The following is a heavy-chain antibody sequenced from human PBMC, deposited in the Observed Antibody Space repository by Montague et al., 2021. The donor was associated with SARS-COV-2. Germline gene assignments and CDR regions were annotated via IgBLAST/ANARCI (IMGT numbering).Heavy chain of an antibody. CDR3: AREGTGTNYYYYGMDV. CDR2: IYYSGST. J-gene: IGHJ6*02. CDR1: SGSISSYY. V-gene: IGHV4-59*01. D-gene: IGHD1-1*01. Sequence: TLSLTCTVSSGSISSYYWSWIRQPPGKGLEWIGYIYYSGSTNCNPSLKSRVTISVDTSKNQFSLKLSSVTAADTAVYYCAREGTGTNYYYYGMDVWGQGTTVTVSS.